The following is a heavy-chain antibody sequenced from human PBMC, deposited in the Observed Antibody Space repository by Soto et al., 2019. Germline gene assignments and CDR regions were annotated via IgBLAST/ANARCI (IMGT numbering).Heavy chain of an antibody. CDR1: GYTFTSYA. CDR2: INAGNGNT. V-gene: IGHV1-3*01. J-gene: IGHJ4*02. D-gene: IGHD3-22*01. CDR3: ARGSGYYPPFDY. Sequence: ASVKVSCKASGYTFTSYAMHWVRQAPGQRLELMGWINAGNGNTKYSQKFQGRVTITRDTSASTAYMELSSLRSEDTAVYYCARGSGYYPPFDYWGQGTLVTVSS.